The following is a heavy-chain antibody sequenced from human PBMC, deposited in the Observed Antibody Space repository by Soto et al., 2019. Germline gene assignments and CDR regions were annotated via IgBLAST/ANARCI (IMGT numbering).Heavy chain of an antibody. CDR3: TTLTTVTTSEYDAFDI. CDR1: GFTFSNAW. J-gene: IGHJ3*02. V-gene: IGHV3-15*01. D-gene: IGHD4-17*01. Sequence: GGSLRLSCAASGFTFSNAWMSWVRQAPGKGLEWVGRIKSKTDGGTTDYAAPVKGRFTISRDDSKNTLYLQMNSLKTEDTAVYYCTTLTTVTTSEYDAFDIWGQGTMVTVSS. CDR2: IKSKTDGGTT.